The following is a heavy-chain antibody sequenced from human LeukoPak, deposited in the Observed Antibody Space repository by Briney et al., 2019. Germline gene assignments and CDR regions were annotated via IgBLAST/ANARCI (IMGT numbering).Heavy chain of an antibody. CDR2: IYTSGST. V-gene: IGHV4-61*02. D-gene: IGHD4-11*01. CDR3: AREIYSDYGAFDY. Sequence: SETLSLTCTVSGGSISSGSYYWRWIRQPAGKGLEWIGRIYTSGSTNYNPSLKSRVTISVDTSKNQFSLKLSSVTAADTAVYYCAREIYSDYGAFDYWCQGTLVTVSS. J-gene: IGHJ4*02. CDR1: GGSISSGSYY.